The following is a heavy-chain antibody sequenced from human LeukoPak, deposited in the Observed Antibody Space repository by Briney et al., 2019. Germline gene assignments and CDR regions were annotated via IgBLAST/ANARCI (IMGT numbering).Heavy chain of an antibody. CDR2: INHSGST. CDR3: ARPLYYYDSSGYFDY. V-gene: IGHV4-39*07. D-gene: IGHD3-22*01. Sequence: SETPSLTCTVSGGSISSSSYYCGCIRQPPGKGLEWIGEINHSGSTNYNPSLKSRVTISVDTSKNQFSLKLSSVTAADTAVYYCARPLYYYDSSGYFDYWGQGTLVTVSS. J-gene: IGHJ4*02. CDR1: GGSISSSSYY.